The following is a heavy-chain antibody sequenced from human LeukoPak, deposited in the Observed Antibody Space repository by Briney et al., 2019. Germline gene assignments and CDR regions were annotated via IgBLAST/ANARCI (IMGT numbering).Heavy chain of an antibody. J-gene: IGHJ4*02. CDR3: ARGSQWELNTMGY. D-gene: IGHD1-26*01. CDR1: GYTFTGYY. Sequence: ASVKVSCKASGYTFTGYYMHWVRPAPGQGLEWMGWINPNSGGTNYAQKFQGRVTMTRDTSISTAYMELSRLRSDDTAVYYCARGSQWELNTMGYWGQGTLVTVSS. V-gene: IGHV1-2*02. CDR2: INPNSGGT.